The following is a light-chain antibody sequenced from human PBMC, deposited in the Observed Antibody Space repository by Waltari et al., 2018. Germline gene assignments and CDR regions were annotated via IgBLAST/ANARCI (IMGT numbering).Light chain of an antibody. V-gene: IGLV2-14*03. CDR3: SSYISSSTLEL. CDR2: DVS. J-gene: IGLJ2*01. Sequence: QSALTQPASVSGSPGQSITISRTGTSSYVGTYNYVSWYQQHPGKPPKLMIFDVSIRPSGVSNRFSGSKSGNTASLTISGLQAEDEADYYCSSYISSSTLELFGGGTSLTVL. CDR1: SSYVGTYNY.